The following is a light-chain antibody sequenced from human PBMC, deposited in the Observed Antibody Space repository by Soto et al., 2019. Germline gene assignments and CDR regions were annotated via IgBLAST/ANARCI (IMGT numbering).Light chain of an antibody. CDR1: QSISTY. V-gene: IGKV1-9*01. CDR2: DAS. CDR3: QQYTNTNNPWM. J-gene: IGKJ1*01. Sequence: DIQMTQSPSSLSASVGDRVTFTCRASQSISTYLNWYEQKPGKAPKLLVYDASTLQSGVASRFSGSGSGTEFTLIISGLQPDDSATYYCQQYTNTNNPWMFGQGTKVDIK.